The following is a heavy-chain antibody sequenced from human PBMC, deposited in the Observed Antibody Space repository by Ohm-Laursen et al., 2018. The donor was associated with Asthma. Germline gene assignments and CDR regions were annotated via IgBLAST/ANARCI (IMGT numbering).Heavy chain of an antibody. CDR1: GFTFSSYG. Sequence: SLRLSCAASGFTFSSYGMHWVRQAPGKGLEWVAVIWYDGSNKYYGDSVKGRFTISRDNSKNTVYLQMNSLRAEDTAVYYCARDVMEWYLPAFDFWGQGTLVTVSS. CDR3: ARDVMEWYLPAFDF. J-gene: IGHJ4*02. V-gene: IGHV3-33*01. D-gene: IGHD3-3*01. CDR2: IWYDGSNK.